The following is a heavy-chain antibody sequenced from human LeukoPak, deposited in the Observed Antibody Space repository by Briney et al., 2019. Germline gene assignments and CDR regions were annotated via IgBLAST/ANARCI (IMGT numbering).Heavy chain of an antibody. CDR2: XXYRGST. D-gene: IGHD1-1*01. CDR3: ARDAGHQLSRRNYYAMDV. V-gene: IGHV4-39*07. Sequence: SXXYRGSTYYNPSLKSRVTISVDTSKNQFSLKLSSVTAADTAVYYCARDAGHQLSRRNYYAMDVWGQGTTVTVSS. J-gene: IGHJ6*02.